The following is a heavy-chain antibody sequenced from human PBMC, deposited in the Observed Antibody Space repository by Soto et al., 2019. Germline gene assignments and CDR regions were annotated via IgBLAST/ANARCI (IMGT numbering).Heavy chain of an antibody. CDR2: IIPIFGTA. D-gene: IGHD3-3*01. V-gene: IGHV1-69*06. Sequence: SVKVSCKASGGTFSSYAISWVRQAPGQGLEWMGGIIPIFGTANYAQKFQGRVTITADKSTSTAYMELSSLRSEDTAVYYCARITLPVTRVMFGVVPYSYGMDVWGQGTTVTVSS. J-gene: IGHJ6*02. CDR1: GGTFSSYA. CDR3: ARITLPVTRVMFGVVPYSYGMDV.